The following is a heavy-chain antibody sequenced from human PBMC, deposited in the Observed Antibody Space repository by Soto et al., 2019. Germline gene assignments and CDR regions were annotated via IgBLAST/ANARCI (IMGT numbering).Heavy chain of an antibody. V-gene: IGHV3-48*03. CDR2: ISSSGSTI. J-gene: IGHJ5*02. CDR3: ARCSDYDWFDP. D-gene: IGHD4-17*01. Sequence: LRLSCAASGFTFSSYEMNWVRQAPGKGLEWVSYISSSGSTIYYADSVKGRFTISRDNAKNSLYLQMNSLRAEDTAVYYCARCSDYDWFDPWGQGTLVTVSS. CDR1: GFTFSSYE.